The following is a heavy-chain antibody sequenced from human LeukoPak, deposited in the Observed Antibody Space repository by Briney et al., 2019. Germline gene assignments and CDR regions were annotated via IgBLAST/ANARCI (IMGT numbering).Heavy chain of an antibody. CDR2: IYYSGSI. V-gene: IGHV4-59*01. CDR3: AREYYGSGRIDY. D-gene: IGHD3-10*01. Sequence: PSETLSLTCTVSGGSISSYYWSWIRQPPGKGLEWIGYIYYSGSINYNPSLKSRVTISVDTSKNQFSLKLSSVTAADTAVYYCAREYYGSGRIDYWGQGTLVTVSS. CDR1: GGSISSYY. J-gene: IGHJ4*02.